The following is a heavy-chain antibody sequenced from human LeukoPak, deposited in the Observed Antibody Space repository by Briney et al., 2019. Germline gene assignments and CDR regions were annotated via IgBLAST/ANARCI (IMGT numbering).Heavy chain of an antibody. CDR1: GGSISSSSYY. CDR2: IYYSGST. V-gene: IGHV4-39*01. J-gene: IGHJ4*02. D-gene: IGHD4-11*01. CDR3: AKDYKFDY. Sequence: SATLSLTCTVSGGSISSSSYYWGWIRQPPGKGLEWIGSIYYSGSTYYNPSLKSRVTISVDTSKNQFSLKLSSVTAADTAVYYCAKDYKFDYWGQGTLVTVSS.